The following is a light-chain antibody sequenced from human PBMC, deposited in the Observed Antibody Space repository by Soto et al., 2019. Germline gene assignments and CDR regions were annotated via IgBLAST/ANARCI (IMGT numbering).Light chain of an antibody. CDR1: QSINIW. CDR2: TAS. V-gene: IGKV1-39*01. Sequence: DMQMTQSPSTLSASVGDRGSITCRAGQSINIWWAWYQQKPGKAPELLIYTASYLGNGVPSRFSGSGSGTYFTLTISSLQPEDLATYYCQQSYTTPLTFGGGTKV. J-gene: IGKJ4*01. CDR3: QQSYTTPLT.